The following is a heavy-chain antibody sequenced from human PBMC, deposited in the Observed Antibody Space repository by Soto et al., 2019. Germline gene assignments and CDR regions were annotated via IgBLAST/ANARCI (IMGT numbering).Heavy chain of an antibody. V-gene: IGHV1-69*13. J-gene: IGHJ5*02. CDR1: GGTFSSYA. Sequence: SVKVSCKASGGTFSSYAISWVRQAPGQGLEWMGGIIPIFGTANYAQKFQGRVTITADESTSTAYMELSSLRSEDTAVYYCAREIILDRNLELLHYWFDPWGQGTLVTVSS. D-gene: IGHD1-7*01. CDR2: IIPIFGTA. CDR3: AREIILDRNLELLHYWFDP.